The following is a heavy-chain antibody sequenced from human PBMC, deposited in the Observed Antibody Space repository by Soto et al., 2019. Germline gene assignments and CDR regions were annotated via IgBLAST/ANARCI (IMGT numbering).Heavy chain of an antibody. Sequence: GGSLRLSCAASGFTFSGSAMHWVRQASGKGLEWVGRIRSKANSYATAYAASVKGRFTISRDDSKNTAYLQMNSLKTEDTAVYYCTSDSYDSSGYSQTENWFDPWGQGTLVTVSS. V-gene: IGHV3-73*01. CDR3: TSDSYDSSGYSQTENWFDP. J-gene: IGHJ5*02. D-gene: IGHD3-22*01. CDR1: GFTFSGSA. CDR2: IRSKANSYAT.